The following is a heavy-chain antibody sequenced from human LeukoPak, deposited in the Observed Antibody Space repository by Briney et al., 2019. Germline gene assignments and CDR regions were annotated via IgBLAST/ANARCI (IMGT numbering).Heavy chain of an antibody. CDR2: ISSSSSYI. CDR3: ARGGPGYCSGGSCYSDY. CDR1: GFTFSSYS. V-gene: IGHV3-21*01. D-gene: IGHD2-15*01. J-gene: IGHJ4*02. Sequence: GGSLRLSCAASGFTFSSYSMNWVRQAPGKGLEWVSSISSSSSYIYYADSVKGRFTISRDNAKNSLYLQMNSLRAEDTAVYYCARGGPGYCSGGSCYSDYWGQGTLVTVSS.